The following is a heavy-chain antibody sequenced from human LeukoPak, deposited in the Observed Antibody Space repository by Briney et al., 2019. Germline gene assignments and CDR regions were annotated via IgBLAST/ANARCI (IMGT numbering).Heavy chain of an antibody. J-gene: IGHJ5*02. CDR2: ISSSSSYI. CDR3: AKTGSSSWYRTRFDP. CDR1: GFTFSSYS. V-gene: IGHV3-21*04. D-gene: IGHD6-13*01. Sequence: GGSLRLSCAASGFTFSSYSMNWVRQAPGKGLEWVSSISSSSSYIYYADSVKGRFTISRDNAKNSLYLQMNSLRAEDTAVYYCAKTGSSSWYRTRFDPWGQGTLVTVSS.